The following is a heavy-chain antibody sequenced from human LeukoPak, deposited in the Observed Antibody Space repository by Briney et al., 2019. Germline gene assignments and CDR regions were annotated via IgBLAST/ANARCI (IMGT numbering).Heavy chain of an antibody. Sequence: PGGSLRLSCAASGFTFSSYSMNWVRQAPGKRLEWVSSISSSSSYIYYADSVKGRFTISRDNAKNSLYLQMNSLRAEDTAVYYCAYTAASGWFDPWGQGTLVTVSS. V-gene: IGHV3-21*01. CDR3: AYTAASGWFDP. CDR2: ISSSSSYI. J-gene: IGHJ5*02. D-gene: IGHD2-2*01. CDR1: GFTFSSYS.